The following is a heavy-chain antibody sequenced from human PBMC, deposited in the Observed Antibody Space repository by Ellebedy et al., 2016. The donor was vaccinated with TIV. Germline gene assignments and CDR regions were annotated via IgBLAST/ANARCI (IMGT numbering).Heavy chain of an antibody. V-gene: IGHV4-39*07. CDR2: MSYSGST. CDR3: ARDEYNISWFKY. Sequence: MPSETLSLTCTVSGGSIRTSIYYWGWIRQPPGKGLEWIGTMSYSGSTYYNPSLKSRVTISVDTSKNKFSLKLSAVTAADAAVYYCARDEYNISWFKYWGQGTLVTVSS. CDR1: GGSIRTSIYY. J-gene: IGHJ4*02. D-gene: IGHD6-13*01.